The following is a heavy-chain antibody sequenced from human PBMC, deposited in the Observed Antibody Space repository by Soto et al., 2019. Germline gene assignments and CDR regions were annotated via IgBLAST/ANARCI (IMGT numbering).Heavy chain of an antibody. J-gene: IGHJ3*01. D-gene: IGHD3-22*01. CDR2: IHHRGNT. Sequence: QVQLQQSGPGLVKPSQTLSLTCTVSGGSISSGDYYWNWIRQHPEKGLEWFGSIHHRGNTYYSPSLESRISISIDTSKKQLSLRLSSVTAADTAVYYCAREGGSYDSGGFLIRGAFDVWGQGTTVTVSP. CDR1: GGSISSGDYY. V-gene: IGHV4-31*03. CDR3: AREGGSYDSGGFLIRGAFDV.